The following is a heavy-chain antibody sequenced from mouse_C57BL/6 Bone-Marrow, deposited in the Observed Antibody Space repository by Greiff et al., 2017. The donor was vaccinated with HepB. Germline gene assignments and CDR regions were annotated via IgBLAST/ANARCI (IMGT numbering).Heavy chain of an antibody. CDR1: GFPITSGYY. V-gene: IGHV12-3*01. J-gene: IGHJ1*03. D-gene: IGHD1-1*01. CDR3: AGVNYYGSSYGWYFDV. Sequence: ESGPGLVKPSQSLFLTCSITGFPITSGYYWIWIRQSPGKPLEWMGYITHSGETFYNPSLQSPISITRETSKNQFFLQLNSVTTEDTAMYYCAGVNYYGSSYGWYFDVWGTGTTVTVSS. CDR2: ITHSGET.